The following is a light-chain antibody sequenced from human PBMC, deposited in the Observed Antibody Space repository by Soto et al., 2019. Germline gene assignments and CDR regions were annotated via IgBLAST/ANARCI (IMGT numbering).Light chain of an antibody. J-gene: IGKJ4*01. V-gene: IGKV3-15*01. CDR2: GAS. CDR1: QSVSRS. CDR3: QQYHIGPPLT. Sequence: EVVMTQSPATLSVSPGERATLSCRASQSVSRSLAWHQQKPGQAPGLLIYGASTRATGILARFSGSGSGIKFTLAISSLQSEDFAVYYCQQYHIGPPLTCGGGTKVEIK.